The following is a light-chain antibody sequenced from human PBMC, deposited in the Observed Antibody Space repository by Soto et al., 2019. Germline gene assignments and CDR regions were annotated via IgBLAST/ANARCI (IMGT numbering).Light chain of an antibody. CDR1: SSDVGGYNY. V-gene: IGLV2-14*01. Sequence: QSVLTQPASVSGSPGQSITISCTGTSSDVGGYNYDSWYQQHPGKAPKLMIYDVSNRPSGVSNRFSGSKSCNTASLTISGLQAEDEADYYCSSYTSSSTRVFGGGTQLTVL. CDR2: DVS. CDR3: SSYTSSSTRV. J-gene: IGLJ2*01.